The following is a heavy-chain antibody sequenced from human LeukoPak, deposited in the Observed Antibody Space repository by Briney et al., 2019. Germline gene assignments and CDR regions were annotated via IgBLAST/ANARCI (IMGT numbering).Heavy chain of an antibody. CDR2: INHSGST. CDR1: GGSFSGYY. Sequence: SETLSLTCAVYGGSFSGYYWSWIRQPPGKGLEWIGEINHSGSTNYNPSLKSRVTISVDTSKNQFSLKLSSVTAADTAVYYCARGDIAARPHYFDYWGQGTLVTVS. J-gene: IGHJ4*02. V-gene: IGHV4-34*01. D-gene: IGHD6-6*01. CDR3: ARGDIAARPHYFDY.